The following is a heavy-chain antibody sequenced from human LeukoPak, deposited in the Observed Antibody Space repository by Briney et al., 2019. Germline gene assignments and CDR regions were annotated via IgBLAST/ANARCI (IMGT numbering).Heavy chain of an antibody. J-gene: IGHJ3*02. Sequence: GGSLRLSCTASGFTFSGYEMNWVRQAPGKGLEWVSHISSSGTIIYYADSVKGRFTITRDNSKNTLYLQMNSLRAEDTAVYYCAKAWYSSSWYQAGFDIWGQGTMVTVSS. CDR1: GFTFSGYE. CDR3: AKAWYSSSWYQAGFDI. CDR2: ISSSGTII. D-gene: IGHD6-13*01. V-gene: IGHV3-48*03.